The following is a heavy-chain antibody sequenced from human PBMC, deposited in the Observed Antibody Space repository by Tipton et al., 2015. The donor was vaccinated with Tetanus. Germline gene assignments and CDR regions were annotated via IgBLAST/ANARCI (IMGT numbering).Heavy chain of an antibody. CDR1: GFTFSSYG. Sequence: SGFTFSSYGMHWVRQAPGKGLEWVAVIWYDGSNKYYADSVKGRFTISRDNSKNTLYLQMNSLRAEDTAVYYCARDRRYYGSGSSLDYWGQGTLVTVSS. CDR3: ARDRRYYGSGSSLDY. CDR2: IWYDGSNK. V-gene: IGHV3-33*01. D-gene: IGHD3-10*01. J-gene: IGHJ4*02.